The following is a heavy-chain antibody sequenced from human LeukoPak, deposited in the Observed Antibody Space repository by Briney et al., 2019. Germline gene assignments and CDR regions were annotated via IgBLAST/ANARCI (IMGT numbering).Heavy chain of an antibody. CDR3: ARAATGITIFGVVTRFDY. CDR1: GFTFSSYS. J-gene: IGHJ4*02. V-gene: IGHV3-48*01. Sequence: PGGSLRLSCAASGFTFSSYSMNWVRQAPGKGLEWVSYISSSSSTIYYADSVKGRFTISRDNAKNSLYLQMNSLRAEDTAVYYCARAATGITIFGVVTRFDYWGQGTLVTVSS. CDR2: ISSSSSTI. D-gene: IGHD3-3*01.